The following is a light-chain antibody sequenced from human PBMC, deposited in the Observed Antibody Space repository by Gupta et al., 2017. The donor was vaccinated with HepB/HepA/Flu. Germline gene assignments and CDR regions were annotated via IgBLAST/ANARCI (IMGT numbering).Light chain of an antibody. CDR2: QVS. Sequence: QSALTQPPSASGSSGQSVTISCTGTSRDVGGYNYVSWYQQHPGKAPKLMIYQVSKRPAGVPDRFSGSKSDNTASLTVSGLQAEDEADYYCSSYAGSNKVFGTGTKVTVL. V-gene: IGLV2-8*01. CDR3: SSYAGSNKV. CDR1: SRDVGGYNY. J-gene: IGLJ1*01.